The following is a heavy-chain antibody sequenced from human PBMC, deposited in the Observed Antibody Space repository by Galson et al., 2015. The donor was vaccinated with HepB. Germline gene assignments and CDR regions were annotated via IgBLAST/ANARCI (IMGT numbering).Heavy chain of an antibody. V-gene: IGHV3-7*03. CDR1: GFTFSSYW. CDR2: IKQDGSEK. D-gene: IGHD3-16*02. CDR3: ARLPVLRYRWTPFDY. Sequence: SLRLSCAASGFTFSSYWMSWVRQAPGKGLEWVANIKQDGSEKYYVDSVKGRFTISRDNAKNSLYLQMNSLRAEDTAVYYCARLPVLRYRWTPFDYWGQGTLVTVSS. J-gene: IGHJ4*02.